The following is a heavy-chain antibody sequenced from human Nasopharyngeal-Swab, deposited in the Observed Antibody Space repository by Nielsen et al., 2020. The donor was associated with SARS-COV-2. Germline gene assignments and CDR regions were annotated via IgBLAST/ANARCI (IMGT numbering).Heavy chain of an antibody. V-gene: IGHV3-30*18. D-gene: IGHD3-10*01. CDR2: ISYEGSIK. Sequence: GESLNISCAASGFNFNNYVMHWVRQAPGKGLEWVALISYEGSIKHYADFVEGRFTISRDSSNNTLFLQMNSLRAEDTAVYYCAKRKEILWLGSQRHGMDVWGQGTTVTVSS. J-gene: IGHJ6*02. CDR3: AKRKEILWLGSQRHGMDV. CDR1: GFNFNNYV.